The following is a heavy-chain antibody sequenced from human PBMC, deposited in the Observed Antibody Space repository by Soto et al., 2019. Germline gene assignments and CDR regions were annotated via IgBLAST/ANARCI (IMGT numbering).Heavy chain of an antibody. J-gene: IGHJ6*03. V-gene: IGHV3-66*04. CDR3: ARRPFYGSGSLNYYYMDV. CDR2: IYSGGST. CDR1: GFTVSSNY. Sequence: PGGSLRLSCAASGFTVSSNYMSWVRQAPGKGLEWVSVIYSGGSTYYADSVKGRFTISRDNSKNTLYLQMNSLRAEDTAVYYCARRPFYGSGSLNYYYMDVWGKGTTVTVSS. D-gene: IGHD3-10*01.